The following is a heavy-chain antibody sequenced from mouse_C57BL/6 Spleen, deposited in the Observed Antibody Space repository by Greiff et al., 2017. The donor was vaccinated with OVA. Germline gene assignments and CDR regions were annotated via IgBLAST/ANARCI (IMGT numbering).Heavy chain of an antibody. CDR3: ARDDYDYDGY. V-gene: IGHV3-6*01. Sequence: EVQLQQSGPGLVKPSQSLSLTCSVTGYSITSGYYWNWIRQFPGNKLEWMGYISYDGSNNYNPSLKNRISITRDTSKNQFFLKLNSVTTEDTATYCCARDDYDYDGYWGQGTTLTVSS. J-gene: IGHJ2*01. CDR1: GYSITSGYY. CDR2: ISYDGSN. D-gene: IGHD2-4*01.